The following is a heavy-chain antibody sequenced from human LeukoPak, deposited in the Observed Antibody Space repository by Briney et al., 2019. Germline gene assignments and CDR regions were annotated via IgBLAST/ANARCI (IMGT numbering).Heavy chain of an antibody. CDR3: ARLLDNDISGDPDTFDV. D-gene: IGHD3-22*01. J-gene: IGHJ3*01. V-gene: IGHV4-59*11. CDR1: GGSLSSHY. Sequence: SETLSLTCTVPGGSLSSHYWSWIRQPPGKRLEWIGYVSYTGRTKYNPSLQSRVTISIDTSKSQFSLKLTSVTSADTAVYSCARLLDNDISGDPDTFDVWGQGTTVIVSS. CDR2: VSYTGRT.